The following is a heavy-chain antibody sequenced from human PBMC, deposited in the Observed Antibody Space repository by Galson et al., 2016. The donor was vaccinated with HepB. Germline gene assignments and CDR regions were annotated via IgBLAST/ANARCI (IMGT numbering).Heavy chain of an antibody. J-gene: IGHJ4*02. CDR2: ISSSGITT. Sequence: SLRLSCAASGFTFSSYEMNWVRQAPGKGLEWVSYISSSGITTYYADSVKGRFTISRDNAKNSLYLQMNSLRAEDTAVYYCARGKGGSFLDHWGQGAQVTVSS. CDR3: ARGKGGSFLDH. V-gene: IGHV3-48*03. CDR1: GFTFSSYE. D-gene: IGHD1-26*01.